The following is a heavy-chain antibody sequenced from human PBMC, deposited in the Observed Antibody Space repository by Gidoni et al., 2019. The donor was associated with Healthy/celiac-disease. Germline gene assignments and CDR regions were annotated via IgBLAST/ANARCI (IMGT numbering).Heavy chain of an antibody. D-gene: IGHD3-3*01. CDR1: GFTFDEYA. Sequence: EVQLVASGGGLVQPGRSLRLSCAASGFTFDEYAMHWVRQAPGKGLEWVSGISWNSGSIGYADSVKGRFTISRDNAKNALYLQMNSLRAEDTALYYCAKSGGYTIFGHRIGYWGQGTLVTVSS. CDR2: ISWNSGSI. CDR3: AKSGGYTIFGHRIGY. V-gene: IGHV3-9*01. J-gene: IGHJ4*02.